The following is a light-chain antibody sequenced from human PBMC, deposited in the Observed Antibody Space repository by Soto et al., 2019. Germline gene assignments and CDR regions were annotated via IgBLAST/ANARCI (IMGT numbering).Light chain of an antibody. V-gene: IGLV2-23*01. J-gene: IGLJ2*01. Sequence: QSALTQPASVSGSPGESITIACTGTSSDVGSYNLVSWYQQHPGKAPKLMIYEGSKRPSGVSNRFSGSKSGNTASLTISGLQAEDEADYYCCSYAGSSTALFGGGTRSPS. CDR3: CSYAGSSTAL. CDR2: EGS. CDR1: SSDVGSYNL.